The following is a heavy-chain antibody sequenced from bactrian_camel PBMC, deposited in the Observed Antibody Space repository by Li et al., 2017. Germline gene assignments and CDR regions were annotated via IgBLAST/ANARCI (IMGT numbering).Heavy chain of an antibody. CDR3: AADELNHGLAWRGYTY. CDR1: DFSRYY. D-gene: IGHD1*01. V-gene: IGHV3S55*01. CDR2: IDRGGAT. J-gene: IGHJ4*01. Sequence: HVQLVESGGGSVEAGESLRLSCVGSDFSRYYMAWFREAPGKGRGGVAFIDRGGATNYAWSVKDRFTISKDNANNALYLQMNSLKPEDTAMYYCAADELNHGLAWRGYTYWSQGTQVTVSS.